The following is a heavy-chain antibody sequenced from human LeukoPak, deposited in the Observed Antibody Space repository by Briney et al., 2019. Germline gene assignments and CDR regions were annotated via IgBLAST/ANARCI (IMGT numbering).Heavy chain of an antibody. CDR2: ISGSGGST. D-gene: IGHD3-3*01. CDR1: AFTFSSYA. CDR3: AKDLVPYDFWSGFDY. J-gene: IGHJ4*02. V-gene: IGHV3-23*01. Sequence: GGSLRLSCAASAFTFSSYAMSWVRQAPGKGLEWVSAISGSGGSTYYADSVKGRFTISRDNSKNTLYLQMNSLRAEDTAVYYCAKDLVPYDFWSGFDYWGQGTLVTVSS.